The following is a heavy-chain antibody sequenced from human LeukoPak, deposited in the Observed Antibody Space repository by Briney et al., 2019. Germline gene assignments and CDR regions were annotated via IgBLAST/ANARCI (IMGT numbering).Heavy chain of an antibody. D-gene: IGHD1-26*01. CDR2: IYYSGST. CDR3: ARHFEWEPRATQFDP. Sequence: PSETLSLTCTVSGGSISSSSYYWGWIRQPPGKGLEWIGSIYYSGSTYYNPSLKSRVTISVDTSKNQFSQKLSSVTAADTAVYYCARHFEWEPRATQFDPWGQGTLVTVSS. CDR1: GGSISSSSYY. J-gene: IGHJ5*02. V-gene: IGHV4-39*01.